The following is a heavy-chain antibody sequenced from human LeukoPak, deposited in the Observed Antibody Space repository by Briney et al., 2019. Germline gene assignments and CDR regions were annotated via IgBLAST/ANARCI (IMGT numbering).Heavy chain of an antibody. CDR3: TTGLGLRYFDWLLSAPYYFDY. J-gene: IGHJ4*02. D-gene: IGHD3-9*01. V-gene: IGHV3-15*01. Sequence: GGTLTLSCAASGFTFSNAWMSWVRQAPGKGLEWVGRIKSKAHSETTDYPAPVKGRITISRNDSKNTLYLQMNSLKTEDTAVYYCTTGLGLRYFDWLLSAPYYFDYWGQGTLVTVSS. CDR2: IKSKAHSETT. CDR1: GFTFSNAW.